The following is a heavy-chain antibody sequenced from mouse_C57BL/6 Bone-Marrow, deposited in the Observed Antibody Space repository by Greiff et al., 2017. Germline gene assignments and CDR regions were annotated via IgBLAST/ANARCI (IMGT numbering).Heavy chain of an antibody. Sequence: QVQLQQPGAELVKPGASVKMSCKASGYTFTSYWITWVKQRPGQGLEWIGDIYPGSGSTNYNEKFKSKATLTVDTSSSTACMQLSSLTSEDSAVYYCARGYNWWGASMDYWGQGTSVTVSS. CDR3: ARGYNWWGASMDY. CDR1: GYTFTSYW. CDR2: IYPGSGST. V-gene: IGHV1-55*01. J-gene: IGHJ4*01. D-gene: IGHD1-3*01.